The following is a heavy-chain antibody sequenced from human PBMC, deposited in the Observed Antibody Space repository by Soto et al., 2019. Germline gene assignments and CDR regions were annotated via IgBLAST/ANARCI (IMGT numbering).Heavy chain of an antibody. J-gene: IGHJ4*02. V-gene: IGHV1-3*01. D-gene: IGHD3-3*01. CDR2: INAGNGNT. CDR3: ARVRDDFSSGYIGY. CDR1: GYTFTSYA. Sequence: QVQLVQSGAEVKKPGASVKVSCKASGYTFTSYAMHWVRQAPGQRLEWMGWINAGNGNTKYSQKFQGRVTITRDTSASTAYMELSSLRSEDMAVYYCARVRDDFSSGYIGYWGQGTLVTVSS.